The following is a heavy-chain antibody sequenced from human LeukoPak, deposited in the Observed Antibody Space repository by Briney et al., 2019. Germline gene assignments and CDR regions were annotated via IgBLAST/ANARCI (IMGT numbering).Heavy chain of an antibody. CDR3: ARDFDMGITPGDDFDF. D-gene: IGHD3-9*01. Sequence: GGSLRLSCAASGFSFSKYWMHWVRQTPGEGLVWVARIKEDGTYTSYADSVKGRFTISRDNARNTVFLQMNRVRAEDTAVYYCARDFDMGITPGDDFDFWGQGTLVTVSS. V-gene: IGHV3-74*01. J-gene: IGHJ4*02. CDR1: GFSFSKYW. CDR2: IKEDGTYT.